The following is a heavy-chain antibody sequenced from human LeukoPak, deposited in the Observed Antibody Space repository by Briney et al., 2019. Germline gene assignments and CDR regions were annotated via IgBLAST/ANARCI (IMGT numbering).Heavy chain of an antibody. CDR1: GGSISTYY. D-gene: IGHD2-2*01. J-gene: IGHJ4*02. V-gene: IGHV4-59*01. CDR2: IYYSGST. CDR3: AREPYCSSSSCTSV. Sequence: SETLSLTCTVSGGSISTYYWSWIRQPPGKGLEWIGNIYYSGSTNYNPSLKRRVTISVDTSKNQFSLELTSVTAADTAVYYCAREPYCSSSSCTSVWGQGTLVTVSS.